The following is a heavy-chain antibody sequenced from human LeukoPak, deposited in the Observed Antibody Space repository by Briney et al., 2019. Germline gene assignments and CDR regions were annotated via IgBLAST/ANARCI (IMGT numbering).Heavy chain of an antibody. CDR2: ISSSSSYI. D-gene: IGHD2-2*01. CDR3: ASWGSTSCSGGG. J-gene: IGHJ4*02. CDR1: GFTLSSYS. V-gene: IGHV3-21*01. Sequence: GGSLRLSGAASGFTLSSYSMNWFRQAPGKGLDGVSSISSSSSYIYYADSVKGRFTISRDNAKNSLYLQMNSLRAEDTAVYYCASWGSTSCSGGGWGQGTLVTVSS.